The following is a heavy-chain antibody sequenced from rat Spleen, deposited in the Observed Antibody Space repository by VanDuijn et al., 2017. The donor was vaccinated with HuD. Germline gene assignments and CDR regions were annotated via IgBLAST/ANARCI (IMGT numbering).Heavy chain of an antibody. CDR1: GFIFSNYG. Sequence: EVQLVESGGDLVQPGRSLKLSCAASGFIFSNYGMHWVRQAPTKGLEWVATISYDDRSTYYRDSVKGRFTISRDNPKNTLYLQMDNLRSEDTATYYCARAGYLRDWYFDFWGQGVMVTVSS. V-gene: IGHV5-29*01. J-gene: IGHJ2*01. D-gene: IGHD2-2*01. CDR3: ARAGYLRDWYFDF. CDR2: ISYDDRST.